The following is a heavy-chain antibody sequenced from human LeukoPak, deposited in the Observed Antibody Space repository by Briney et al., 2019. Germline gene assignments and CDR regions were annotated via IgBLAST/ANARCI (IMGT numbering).Heavy chain of an antibody. CDR3: TRSGAGAGPFDY. CDR2: ARNKANSYTT. CDR1: GFTFSDHY. V-gene: IGHV3-72*01. Sequence: GGSLRLSCAASGFTFSDHYIDWVRQAPGKGLEWISRARNKANSYTTEYAASVKGRFTVSRDDSKNSVYLQMNSLKTEDTAVYYCTRSGAGAGPFDYWGQGTLVTVSS. D-gene: IGHD3-10*01. J-gene: IGHJ4*02.